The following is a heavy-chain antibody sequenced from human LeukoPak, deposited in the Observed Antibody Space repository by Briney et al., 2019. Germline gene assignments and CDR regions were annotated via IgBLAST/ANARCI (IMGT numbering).Heavy chain of an antibody. CDR1: GGSISSYY. Sequence: SETLSLTCTVSGGSISSYYWSWIRQPPGKGLEWIGYIYYSGSTNYNPPLKSRVTISVDTSKNQFSLKLSSVTAADTAVYYCARGQGYSISYWYFDLWGRGTLVTVSS. V-gene: IGHV4-59*01. D-gene: IGHD3-22*01. CDR2: IYYSGST. J-gene: IGHJ2*01. CDR3: ARGQGYSISYWYFDL.